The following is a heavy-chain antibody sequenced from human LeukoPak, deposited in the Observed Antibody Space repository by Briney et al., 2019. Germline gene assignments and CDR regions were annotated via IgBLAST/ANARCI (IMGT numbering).Heavy chain of an antibody. CDR3: ARSGLDSRYYFGMDV. V-gene: IGHV4-59*01. J-gene: IGHJ6*02. Sequence: PSETLSLTCTVSGGSISSYYWSWIRQPPGGGLEWTGYIYYSGSINYNPSLKRRVTISLDTSKSQFSLKLRSVTAADTAVYYCARSGLDSRYYFGMDVWGQGTTVTVSS. D-gene: IGHD5-12*01. CDR2: IYYSGSI. CDR1: GGSISSYY.